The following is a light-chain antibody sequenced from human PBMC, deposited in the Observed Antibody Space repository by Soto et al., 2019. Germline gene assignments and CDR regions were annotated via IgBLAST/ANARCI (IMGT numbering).Light chain of an antibody. CDR2: AAS. Sequence: DIPLTQSPSFLSASVGDRVTITCRASQGIRSYLAWYQQKPGKAPKLLIYAASTLQSGVPSRFSGSGSGTEFTLTISSLQPEDFATFYCQHLNTYGAFGPGTKVDIK. CDR3: QHLNTYGA. CDR1: QGIRSY. V-gene: IGKV1-9*01. J-gene: IGKJ3*01.